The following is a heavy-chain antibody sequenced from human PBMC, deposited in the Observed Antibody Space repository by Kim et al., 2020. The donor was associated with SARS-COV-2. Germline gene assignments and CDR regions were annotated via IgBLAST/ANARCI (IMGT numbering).Heavy chain of an antibody. CDR3: ARRQFTSGWYYFDY. D-gene: IGHD6-19*01. Sequence: YGDYLKGRFTISRANAKNTLYLQMNSLRAEDTAVYYCARRQFTSGWYYFDYWGQGTLVTVSS. J-gene: IGHJ4*02. V-gene: IGHV3-74*01.